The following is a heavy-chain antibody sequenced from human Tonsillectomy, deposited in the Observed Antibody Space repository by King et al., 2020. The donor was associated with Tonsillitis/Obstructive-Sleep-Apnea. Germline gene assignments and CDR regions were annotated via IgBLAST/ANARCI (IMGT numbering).Heavy chain of an antibody. D-gene: IGHD3-10*01. J-gene: IGHJ4*02. Sequence: QLQESGPGLVKPSETLSLTCTVSVGAVSSNSYYWNWIRQPPGKGLEWIGYIYYSGTTNYNPSLKRRVTISSDTSKNKFSLKLSSVTAADTAVYYCARSLYYYGSGSYYTYYFDYWGQGTLVTVSS. V-gene: IGHV4-61*01. CDR2: IYYSGTT. CDR3: ARSLYYYGSGSYYTYYFDY. CDR1: VGAVSSNSYY.